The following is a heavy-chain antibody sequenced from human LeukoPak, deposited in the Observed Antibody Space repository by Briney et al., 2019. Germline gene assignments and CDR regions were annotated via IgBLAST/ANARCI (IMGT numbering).Heavy chain of an antibody. J-gene: IGHJ5*02. CDR3: SRGGGSSES. Sequence: PGGSLRLSCAASGFTFSSYSINSARQGPGKGLEWVASVKEDGSENYYVDSVKGRFTISRDNAKNSLYLQMSSLRVEDTAVYYCSRGGGSSESWGQGTLVTVSS. V-gene: IGHV3-7*05. D-gene: IGHD1-26*01. CDR2: VKEDGSEN. CDR1: GFTFSSYS.